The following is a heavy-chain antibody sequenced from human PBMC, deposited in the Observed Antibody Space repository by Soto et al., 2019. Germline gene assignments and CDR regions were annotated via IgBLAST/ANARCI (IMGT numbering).Heavy chain of an antibody. CDR3: ARGLWSGYYSNWFDP. CDR1: GDTVSSNSAA. D-gene: IGHD3-3*01. J-gene: IGHJ5*02. V-gene: IGHV6-1*01. Sequence: SQTLSLTCAISGDTVSSNSAAWNWLRQSPSRGLEWLGRTYYRSKWYNDYAVSVKSRITINPDTSKNQFSLQLNSVTPEDTAVYYCARGLWSGYYSNWFDPWGQGTLVTVSS. CDR2: TYYRSKWYN.